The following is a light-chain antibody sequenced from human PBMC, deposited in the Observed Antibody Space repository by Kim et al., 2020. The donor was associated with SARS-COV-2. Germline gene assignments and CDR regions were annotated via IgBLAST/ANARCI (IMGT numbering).Light chain of an antibody. CDR1: KLGDKY. V-gene: IGLV3-1*01. CDR3: QAWDSRSYVV. CDR2: QDN. Sequence: SYELTQPPSVSVSPGQTASITCSGDKLGDKYAYWYQQKPGQSPVVVIYQDNKRPSGIPERFSGSNSGNTATLTISGTQAMAEADYYCQAWDSRSYVVFGGGTQLTVL. J-gene: IGLJ2*01.